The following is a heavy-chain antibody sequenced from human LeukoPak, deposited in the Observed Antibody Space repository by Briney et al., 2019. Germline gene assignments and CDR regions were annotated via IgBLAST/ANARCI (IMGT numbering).Heavy chain of an antibody. V-gene: IGHV1-46*01. J-gene: IGHJ3*02. D-gene: IGHD6-6*01. CDR2: INPSGGST. CDR3: ARDRETSSSTLDAFDI. Sequence: ASVKVSCKASGYTFTSYYMHWVRQAPGQGLEWMGIINPSGGSTSYAQKFQGRVTMTRDMSTSTVYMELSSLRSEDTAVYYCARDRETSSSTLDAFDIWGQGTMVTVSS. CDR1: GYTFTSYY.